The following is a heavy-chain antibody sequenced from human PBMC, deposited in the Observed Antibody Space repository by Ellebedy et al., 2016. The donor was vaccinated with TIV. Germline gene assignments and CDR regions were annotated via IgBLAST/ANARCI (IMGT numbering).Heavy chain of an antibody. D-gene: IGHD1-26*01. V-gene: IGHV3-48*02. CDR3: ARARGRGSGDDY. CDR1: GFPFSSST. Sequence: GESLKISCEVSGFPFSSSTMNWVRQAPGKGLEWVSYISSSSDRIHYADSVRGRFTISRDNAKNSLFLQMNSLRDEDTAVYYCARARGRGSGDDYWGQGTLVTVSS. CDR2: ISSSSDRI. J-gene: IGHJ4*02.